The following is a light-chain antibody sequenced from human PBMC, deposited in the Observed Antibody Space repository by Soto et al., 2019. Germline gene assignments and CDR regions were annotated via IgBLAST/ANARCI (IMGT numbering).Light chain of an antibody. V-gene: IGLV2-14*03. CDR2: DVS. Sequence: QSALAQPASVSGSPGQSITISCTGTTSDVGRYDYVSWFQQHPGKAPKLIIYDVSHWPSGVSDRFSGSKSGNTASLTISGLQAEDEADYYCSSFTAGTTFVFGTGTKVTVL. CDR3: SSFTAGTTFV. J-gene: IGLJ1*01. CDR1: TSDVGRYDY.